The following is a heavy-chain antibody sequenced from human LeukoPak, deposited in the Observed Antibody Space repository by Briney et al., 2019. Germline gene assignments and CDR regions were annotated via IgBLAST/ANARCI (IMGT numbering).Heavy chain of an antibody. Sequence: AASVKVSCKASGGTFSSYAISWVRQAPGQGLEWMGRIIPILGIANYAQKFQGRVTITADKSTSTAYMELSSLRSEDTAVYYCARVKTAMALPYDYWGQGTLVTVSS. CDR2: IIPILGIA. D-gene: IGHD5-18*01. CDR3: ARVKTAMALPYDY. J-gene: IGHJ4*02. CDR1: GGTFSSYA. V-gene: IGHV1-69*04.